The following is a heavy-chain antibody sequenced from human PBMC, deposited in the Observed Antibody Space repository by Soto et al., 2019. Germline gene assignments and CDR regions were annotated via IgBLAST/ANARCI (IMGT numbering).Heavy chain of an antibody. J-gene: IGHJ5*02. Sequence: PXETLSLTCTVSGGSVSSGSYYWSWIRQPPGKGLEWIGYIYYSGSTNYNPSLKSRVTISVDTSKNQFSLKLSSVTAADTAVYYCARDGTFESGSYYENWFDHWGQGSLVTVSS. CDR1: GGSVSSGSYY. D-gene: IGHD1-26*01. CDR2: IYYSGST. CDR3: ARDGTFESGSYYENWFDH. V-gene: IGHV4-61*01.